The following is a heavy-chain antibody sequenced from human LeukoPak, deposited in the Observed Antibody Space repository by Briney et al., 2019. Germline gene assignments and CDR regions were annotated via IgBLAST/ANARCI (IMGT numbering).Heavy chain of an antibody. V-gene: IGHV1-18*01. J-gene: IGHJ4*02. CDR3: TVVGIRLVPVY. CDR1: GYTFSIYG. Sequence: ASVKVSCKASGYTFSIYGISWVRQAPGQGLEWMGWISAYNGNANYAQQFQGRVTMTRDTSISTAYMELSRLRSDDTAVYYCTVVGIRLVPVYWGQGTLVTVSS. D-gene: IGHD6-19*01. CDR2: ISAYNGNA.